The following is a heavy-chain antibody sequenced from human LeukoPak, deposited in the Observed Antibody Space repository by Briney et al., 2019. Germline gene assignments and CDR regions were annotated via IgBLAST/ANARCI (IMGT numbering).Heavy chain of an antibody. CDR2: INWNGDTT. CDR1: GFTFDDYG. Sequence: GGSLRLSCAASGFTFDDYGMSWVRQAPGKGLEWVSGINWNGDTTAYADSVKGRFTISRDNAKNTLYLQMNSLRAEDTAVYYCASLSGYSRDYWGQGTLVTVSS. CDR3: ASLSGYSRDY. V-gene: IGHV3-20*04. D-gene: IGHD1-1*01. J-gene: IGHJ4*02.